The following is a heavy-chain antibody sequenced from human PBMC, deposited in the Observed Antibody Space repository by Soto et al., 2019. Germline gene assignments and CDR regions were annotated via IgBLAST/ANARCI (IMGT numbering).Heavy chain of an antibody. V-gene: IGHV4-34*01. CDR2: INHSGST. CDR1: GGSFSGYY. CDR3: ARTPRGQQLPDC. J-gene: IGHJ4*02. D-gene: IGHD6-13*01. Sequence: QVQLQQWGAGLLKPSETLSLTCAVYGGSFSGYYWSWIRQPPGKGLEWIGEINHSGSTNYNPSLKSRVTISVDTSKNQFSLKLSSVTAADTAVYYCARTPRGQQLPDCWGQGTLVTVSS.